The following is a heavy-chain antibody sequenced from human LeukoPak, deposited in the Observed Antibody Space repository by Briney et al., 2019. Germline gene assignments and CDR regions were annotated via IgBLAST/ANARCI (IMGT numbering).Heavy chain of an antibody. V-gene: IGHV4-39*07. CDR2: IYYSGST. CDR1: GGSISSSSYY. D-gene: IGHD2-2*01. CDR3: ARGRSLDTDIVVVPAARFDY. Sequence: SSETLSLTCTVSGGSISSSSYYWGWIRQPPGKGLEWIGSIYYSGSTYYNPSLKSRATISVDTSKNQFSLKLSSVTAADTAVYYCARGRSLDTDIVVVPAARFDYWGQGTLVTVSS. J-gene: IGHJ4*02.